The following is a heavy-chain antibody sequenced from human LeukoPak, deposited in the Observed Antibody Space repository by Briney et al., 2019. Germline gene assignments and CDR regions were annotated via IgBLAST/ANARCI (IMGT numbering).Heavy chain of an antibody. CDR1: GGSISNYY. V-gene: IGHV4-59*01. CDR2: IYYSETT. CDR3: ARPTTSSLYAFDI. D-gene: IGHD1-26*01. J-gene: IGHJ3*02. Sequence: SETLSLTCTVSGGSISNYYWSWIRQPPGKGLEWIGYIYYSETTNQNSSLKSRVTISVDTSKNQFSLKLSSVTAADTAVYYCARPTTSSLYAFDIWGQGTMVTVSS.